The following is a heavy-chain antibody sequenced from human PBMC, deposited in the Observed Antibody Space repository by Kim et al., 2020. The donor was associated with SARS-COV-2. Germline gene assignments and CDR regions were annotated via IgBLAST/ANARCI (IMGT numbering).Heavy chain of an antibody. D-gene: IGHD3-22*01. V-gene: IGHV1-18*01. J-gene: IGHJ4*02. Sequence: QKLQGRVTMTTDTSTSTAYMELRSLRSDDTAVYYCALLHYYDSSGPFDYWGQGTLVTVSS. CDR3: ALLHYYDSSGPFDY.